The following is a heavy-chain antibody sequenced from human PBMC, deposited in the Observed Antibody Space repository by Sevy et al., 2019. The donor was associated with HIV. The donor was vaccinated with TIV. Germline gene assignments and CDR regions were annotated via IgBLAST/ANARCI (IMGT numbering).Heavy chain of an antibody. CDR1: GFTFSSYS. Sequence: GGSLRLSCAASGFTFSSYSMNWVRQAPGKGLEWVSSISSSSRYIYYADSVKGRFTISRDNAKNSLYLQMNSLRAEDTAVYYCARHQGSVVVTAILVGGYYYYGMDVWGQGTTVTVSS. CDR3: ARHQGSVVVTAILVGGYYYYGMDV. D-gene: IGHD2-21*02. J-gene: IGHJ6*02. V-gene: IGHV3-21*01. CDR2: ISSSSRYI.